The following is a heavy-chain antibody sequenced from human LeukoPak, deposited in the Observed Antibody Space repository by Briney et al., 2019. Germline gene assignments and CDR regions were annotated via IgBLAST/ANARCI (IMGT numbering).Heavy chain of an antibody. CDR3: ARGGSLGYLLNAFDI. Sequence: GGSLRLSCAASGSTFGNYEMDWVRQAPGKGLEWVSYISASGNTIYADSVRGRFTISRDNAKKSLYLQMNSLRAEDTAVYYCARGGSLGYLLNAFDIWGQGTMVTV. V-gene: IGHV3-48*03. J-gene: IGHJ3*02. CDR2: ISASGNTI. D-gene: IGHD3-3*01. CDR1: GSTFGNYE.